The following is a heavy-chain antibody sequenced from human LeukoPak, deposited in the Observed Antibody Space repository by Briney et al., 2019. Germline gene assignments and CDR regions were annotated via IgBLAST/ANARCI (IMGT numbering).Heavy chain of an antibody. CDR1: GGTFSSYA. V-gene: IGHV1-69*04. CDR3: ARDGSGSFYPDWFDP. Sequence: ASVKVSCKASGGTFSSYAISWVRQAPGQGLEWMGRIIPILGIANYAQKFQGRVTITADKSTSTAYMELSSLRSEDTAVYYCARDGSGSFYPDWFDPWGQGTLVTVSS. D-gene: IGHD3-10*01. CDR2: IIPILGIA. J-gene: IGHJ5*02.